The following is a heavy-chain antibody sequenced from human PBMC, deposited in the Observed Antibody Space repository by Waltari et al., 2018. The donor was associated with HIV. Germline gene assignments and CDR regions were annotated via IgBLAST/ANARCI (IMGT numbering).Heavy chain of an antibody. CDR1: GFTVSSNY. D-gene: IGHD3-22*01. J-gene: IGHJ4*02. V-gene: IGHV3-53*02. CDR2: IYSGGST. CDR3: ARAGPWDYYDSSGYYYFDY. Sequence: EVQLVETGGGLIQPGGSLRLSCAASGFTVSSNYMSWVRQAPGKGLEWVSAIYSGGSTYYADSVKVRFTISRDNSKNTLYLQMNSVRAEDTAMYYCARAGPWDYYDSSGYYYFDYWGQGTLVTVSS.